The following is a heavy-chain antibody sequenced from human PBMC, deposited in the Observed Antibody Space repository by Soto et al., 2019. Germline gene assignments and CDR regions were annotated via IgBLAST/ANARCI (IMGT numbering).Heavy chain of an antibody. CDR1: GYTFTDYY. D-gene: IGHD2-15*01. CDR3: ARGDRRVVASFYR. V-gene: IGHV1-2*02. Sequence: QVQLVQSGAEVKKPEASVKVSCNASGYTFTDYYIHWVRQAPGQGLEWMGWINPNSGGTNYAQKFQGRVTMTWDTSISTAYMELRSLISDSTHVYYCARGDRRVVASFYRWGQGALVTVYS. CDR2: INPNSGGT. J-gene: IGHJ5*02.